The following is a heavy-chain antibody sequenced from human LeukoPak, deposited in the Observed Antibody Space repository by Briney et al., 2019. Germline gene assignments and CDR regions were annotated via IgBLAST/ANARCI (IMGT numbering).Heavy chain of an antibody. D-gene: IGHD5-18*01. V-gene: IGHV3-48*01. CDR3: ARKSYGLYYMDV. CDR1: GFTFSSYS. CDR2: ISSSSSTI. Sequence: WGSLRLSCAASGFTFSSYSMNWVRQAPGKGLEWVSYISSSSSTIYYADSVRGRFTISRDNAKNSLYLQMNSLRAEDTAVYYCARKSYGLYYMDVWGKGTTVTVSS. J-gene: IGHJ6*03.